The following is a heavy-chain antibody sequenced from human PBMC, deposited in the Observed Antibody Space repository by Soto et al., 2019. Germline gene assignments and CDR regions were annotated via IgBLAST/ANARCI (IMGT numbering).Heavy chain of an antibody. J-gene: IGHJ6*04. CDR2: IDNAGTDS. CDR1: GFTLSGRS. V-gene: IGHV3-74*01. D-gene: IGHD3-10*01. Sequence: EVQLVESGGGLVQPGGSLRLSCAASGFTLSGRSMHWVRQAPGKGLVWVSGIDNAGTDSTYADSVKGRFTSSRDNSKNTLYLKMNRLRVEGMAVYSCARGWFGPDVWGKGTTVTLSS. CDR3: ARGWFGPDV.